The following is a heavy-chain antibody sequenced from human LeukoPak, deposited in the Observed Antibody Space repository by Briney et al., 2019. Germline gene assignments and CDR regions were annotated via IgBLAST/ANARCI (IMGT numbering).Heavy chain of an antibody. CDR3: ARAAGPDYYDSSGYYYVGWFDP. CDR2: IYTSRST. V-gene: IGHV4-59*10. CDR1: GGSISSYY. Sequence: SETLSLTCAVYGGSISSYYWSWIRQPAGKGLEWIGRIYTSRSTNYNPSLKSRVTMSVDTSKNQFSLKLSSVTAADTAAYYCARAAGPDYYDSSGYYYVGWFDPWGQGTLVTVSS. D-gene: IGHD3-22*01. J-gene: IGHJ5*02.